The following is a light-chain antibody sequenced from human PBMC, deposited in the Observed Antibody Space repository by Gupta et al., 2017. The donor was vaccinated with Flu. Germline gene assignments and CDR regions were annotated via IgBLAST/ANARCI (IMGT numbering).Light chain of an antibody. Sequence: EIVMTQSPATLSVSPGESATLSCRASQSVSSNLAWYQQKPGQAPRLLIYGASTRATGIPARFSGSGSGTEFTLTISSLQSEEFAVYYCQQYNNWPPWYTFGQGTKLEIK. CDR3: QQYNNWPPWYT. J-gene: IGKJ2*01. V-gene: IGKV3-15*01. CDR2: GAS. CDR1: QSVSSN.